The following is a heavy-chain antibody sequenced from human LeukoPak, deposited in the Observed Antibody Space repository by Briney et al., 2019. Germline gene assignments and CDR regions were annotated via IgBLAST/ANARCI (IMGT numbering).Heavy chain of an antibody. CDR3: AKGTTMYAFDI. V-gene: IGHV3-43*02. Sequence: PRGSLRHSCAASRVTFSIYWMHWVRPAPGKGRGCVSLISGDGGSTYYAGSVKGRLNISRDNSKNSLYLQMNSLTTEDTALYFCAKGTTMYAFDIWGQGTMVTVSS. CDR2: ISGDGGST. D-gene: IGHD1-1*01. J-gene: IGHJ3*02. CDR1: RVTFSIYW.